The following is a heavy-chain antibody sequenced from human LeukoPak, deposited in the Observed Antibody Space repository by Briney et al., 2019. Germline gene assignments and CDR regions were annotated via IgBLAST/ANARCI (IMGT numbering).Heavy chain of an antibody. Sequence: SVKVSCKASGYTFTSYGISWVRQAPGQGLEWMGRIIPILGIANYAQKFQGRVTITADKSTSTAYMELSSLRSEDTAVYYCARDSSGTAMVPFDYWGQGTLVTVSS. CDR3: ARDSSGTAMVPFDY. CDR1: GYTFTSYG. D-gene: IGHD5-18*01. J-gene: IGHJ4*02. V-gene: IGHV1-69*04. CDR2: IIPILGIA.